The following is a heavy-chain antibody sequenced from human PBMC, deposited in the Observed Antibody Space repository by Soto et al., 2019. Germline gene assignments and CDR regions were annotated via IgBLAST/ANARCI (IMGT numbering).Heavy chain of an antibody. J-gene: IGHJ5*02. Sequence: PGESLKISCKASGYNFSRYWIGWVRQMPGKGLEWMGTIYPGDSDTRYSPSFQGQVTISADKSSSTAYLQWSSLKASDTAMYYCATAYNSGWFPWGQGTLVTVSS. CDR2: IYPGDSDT. D-gene: IGHD6-19*01. V-gene: IGHV5-51*01. CDR3: ATAYNSGWFP. CDR1: GYNFSRYW.